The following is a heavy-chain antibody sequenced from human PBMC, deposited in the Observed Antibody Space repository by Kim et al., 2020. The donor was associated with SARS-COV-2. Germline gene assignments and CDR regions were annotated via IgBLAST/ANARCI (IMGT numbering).Heavy chain of an antibody. V-gene: IGHV3-48*02. CDR3: ARDRVGAVYGMDV. J-gene: IGHJ6*02. Sequence: YADSVKGRFTISRDNAKNSLYLQMNSLRDEDTAVYYCARDRVGAVYGMDVWGQGTTVTVSS. D-gene: IGHD3-16*01.